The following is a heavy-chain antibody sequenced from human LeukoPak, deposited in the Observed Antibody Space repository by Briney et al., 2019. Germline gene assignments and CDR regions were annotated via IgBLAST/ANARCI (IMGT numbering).Heavy chain of an antibody. CDR3: PKGLGYSSSLPYYDYYGMDV. CDR2: ISGSGGST. D-gene: IGHD6-13*01. V-gene: IGHV3-23*01. J-gene: IGHJ6*02. Sequence: GGSLRLSCAASGFTFSSYAMSWVRQAPGKGLEWVSDISGSGGSTYYADSVKGRFTISRDNSKNTLYLQKNSRRDEDTAVYYCPKGLGYSSSLPYYDYYGMDVWGQGTTVSVSS. CDR1: GFTFSSYA.